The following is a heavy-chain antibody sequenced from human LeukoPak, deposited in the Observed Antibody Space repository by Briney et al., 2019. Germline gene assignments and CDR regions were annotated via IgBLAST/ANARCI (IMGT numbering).Heavy chain of an antibody. CDR2: INHSGST. D-gene: IGHD3-22*01. Sequence: SETLSLTCAVYGGSFSGYYWSWIRQPPGKGLEWIGEINHSGSTNYNPSLKSRVTISVDTSKNQFSLKLSSVTAADTAVYYCARVMHYYDSSGYSFDYWGQGTLVTVSS. V-gene: IGHV4-34*01. CDR3: ARVMHYYDSSGYSFDY. CDR1: GGSFSGYY. J-gene: IGHJ4*02.